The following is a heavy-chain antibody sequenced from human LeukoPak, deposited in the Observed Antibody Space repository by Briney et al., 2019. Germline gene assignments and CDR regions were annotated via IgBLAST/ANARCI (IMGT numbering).Heavy chain of an antibody. CDR1: GYTFTSYD. CDR3: ARAGGYCSAGSCYSFLHY. Sequence: ASVKVSCKASGYTFTSYDINWVRQATGQGLEWMGWMNPNSGNTGYAQKFQGRVTITRNTSISTAYMELSSLRSEDTAVYYCARAGGYCSAGSCYSFLHYWGQGTLVTVSS. CDR2: MNPNSGNT. J-gene: IGHJ4*02. D-gene: IGHD2-15*01. V-gene: IGHV1-8*03.